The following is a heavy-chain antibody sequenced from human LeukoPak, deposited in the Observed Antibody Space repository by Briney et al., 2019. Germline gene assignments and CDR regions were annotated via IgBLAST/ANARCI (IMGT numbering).Heavy chain of an antibody. J-gene: IGHJ4*02. D-gene: IGHD5-18*01. CDR1: GGSFSGYY. Sequence: SETLSLTCAVYGGSFSGYYWSWIRQPPGKGLEWIGEINHSGSTNYNPSLKSRVTISVDTSKNQFSLKLSSVTAADTAVYYCAGGTYTAMGYWGQGTLVTVSS. CDR3: AGGTYTAMGY. CDR2: INHSGST. V-gene: IGHV4-34*01.